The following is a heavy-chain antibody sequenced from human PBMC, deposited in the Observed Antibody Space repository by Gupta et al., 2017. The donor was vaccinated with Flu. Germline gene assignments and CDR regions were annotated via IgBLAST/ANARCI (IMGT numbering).Heavy chain of an antibody. CDR2: ISGSGGST. J-gene: IGHJ3*02. Sequence: SWVRQAPGKGLQWGSGISGSGGSTYYADSVKGRFTISRDNSKNTLYLQINSLRAEDTAVYYCAKDWGDISTGYTIDAFDIWGQGTMVTVSS. CDR3: AKDWGDISTGYTIDAFDI. D-gene: IGHD3-9*01. V-gene: IGHV3-23*01.